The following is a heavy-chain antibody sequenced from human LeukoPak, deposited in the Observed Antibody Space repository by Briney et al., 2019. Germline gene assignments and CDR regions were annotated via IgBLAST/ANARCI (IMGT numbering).Heavy chain of an antibody. J-gene: IGHJ4*02. D-gene: IGHD6-6*01. CDR2: ISDDGSNE. CDR3: ARDHQVSYFDY. V-gene: IGHV3-30*03. Sequence: PGGSLRLSCAASGFTFSSYSMNWVRQAPGKGLEWVALISDDGSNESFADSVKGRFTISRDNSKNTLYLQMNSLRADDTAVYYCARDHQVSYFDYWGQGTLVTVSS. CDR1: GFTFSSYS.